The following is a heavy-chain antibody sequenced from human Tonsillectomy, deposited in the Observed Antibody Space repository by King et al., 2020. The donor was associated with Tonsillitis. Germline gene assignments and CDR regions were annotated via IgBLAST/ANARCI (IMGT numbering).Heavy chain of an antibody. CDR1: GFTFSNYG. CDR3: AKAASALVRSGYNPSLDY. D-gene: IGHD3-22*01. Sequence: HVQLVESGGGVVQPGGSLRLSCAASGFTFSNYGMHWVRQAPGKGLEWLSFIRYDGSNKNYADSVKGRFTISRDNSKNTLFLQMNGLRGEDTAMYYCAKAASALVRSGYNPSLDYWGQGTLVTVSS. J-gene: IGHJ4*02. V-gene: IGHV3-30*02. CDR2: IRYDGSNK.